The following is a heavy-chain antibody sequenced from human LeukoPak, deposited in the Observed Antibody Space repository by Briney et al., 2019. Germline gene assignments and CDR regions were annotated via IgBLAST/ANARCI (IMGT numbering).Heavy chain of an antibody. D-gene: IGHD6-19*01. Sequence: VASVKVSCKASGYTFTTYDINWVRQATGQGLEWMGWMNANSGYTGYAQKFQGRVTITRDTSISTAYMELSSLRSEDTAVYYCARVAGSIDYWGQGTLVTVSS. J-gene: IGHJ4*02. V-gene: IGHV1-8*03. CDR1: GYTFTTYD. CDR3: ARVAGSIDY. CDR2: MNANSGYT.